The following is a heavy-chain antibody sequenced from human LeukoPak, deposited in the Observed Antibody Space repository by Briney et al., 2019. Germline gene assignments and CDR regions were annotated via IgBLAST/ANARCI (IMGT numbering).Heavy chain of an antibody. J-gene: IGHJ6*03. V-gene: IGHV1-69*05. D-gene: IGHD2-2*01. CDR2: IIPIFGTA. CDR1: GYTFTSYG. Sequence: GASVKVSCKSSGYTFTSYGINWVRQAPGQGLESMGGIIPIFGTANYAQKFQGRVTITTDESTSTAYMELSSLRSEDTAVYYCAGCCSSTSPTYQVDYYYMDVWGKGTTVTVSS. CDR3: AGCCSSTSPTYQVDYYYMDV.